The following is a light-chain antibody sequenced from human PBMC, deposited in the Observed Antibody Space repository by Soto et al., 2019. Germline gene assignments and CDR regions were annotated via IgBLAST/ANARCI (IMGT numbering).Light chain of an antibody. J-gene: IGKJ1*01. V-gene: IGKV2-30*02. Sequence: DVVMTQSPLSLPVTLGQPASISCRSSQSLIHSDGNTYLSWFQQRPAQSPRRLIYEVSDRDSEVPDRFTGSGSGTDFTLKISRVEAEDVGVYYCMQGTHWPWTFGQGTEVEIK. CDR1: QSLIHSDGNTY. CDR2: EVS. CDR3: MQGTHWPWT.